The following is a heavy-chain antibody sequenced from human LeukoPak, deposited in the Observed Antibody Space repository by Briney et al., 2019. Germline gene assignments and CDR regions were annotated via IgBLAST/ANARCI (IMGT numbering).Heavy chain of an antibody. J-gene: IGHJ4*02. CDR1: SGSIIGHY. V-gene: IGHV4-59*11. Sequence: PSETLSLTCTVSSGSIIGHYWSWIRQPPGKGLEWIGYIYYSGSTNYNPSLKSRVTISVDTSKNQFSLKLSSVTAADTAVYYCARGRGLTVTKTFDYWGQGTLVTVSS. CDR3: ARGRGLTVTKTFDY. CDR2: IYYSGST. D-gene: IGHD4-17*01.